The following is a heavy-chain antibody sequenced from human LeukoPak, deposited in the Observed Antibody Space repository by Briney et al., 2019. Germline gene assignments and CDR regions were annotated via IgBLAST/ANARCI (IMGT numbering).Heavy chain of an antibody. J-gene: IGHJ4*02. CDR2: IKSKTGGGTT. D-gene: IGHD3-16*01. CDR3: TGVGLGDWPTLYYFDY. CDR1: GFTFSNAW. V-gene: IGHV3-15*07. Sequence: GGSLRLSCAASGFTFSNAWMNWVRQAPGKGLEWVGRIKSKTGGGTTDYAAHVKGRFTISRDDSKNTLYLQMNSLKTEDTAVYYCTGVGLGDWPTLYYFDYWGQGTLVTVSS.